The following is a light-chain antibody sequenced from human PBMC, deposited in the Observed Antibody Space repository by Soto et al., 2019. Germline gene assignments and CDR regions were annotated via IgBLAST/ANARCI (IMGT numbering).Light chain of an antibody. CDR3: QQYNSHWT. V-gene: IGKV1-5*03. CDR1: QGISNR. Sequence: DVQMTQSPSTPSASVGDRVTITCRASQGISNRLAWYQQKPGKAPKLLIYQASSLKSGVPSRFGGSGSGTEFTLTITSLQPDDFATYYCQQYNSHWTFGQGTKV. CDR2: QAS. J-gene: IGKJ1*01.